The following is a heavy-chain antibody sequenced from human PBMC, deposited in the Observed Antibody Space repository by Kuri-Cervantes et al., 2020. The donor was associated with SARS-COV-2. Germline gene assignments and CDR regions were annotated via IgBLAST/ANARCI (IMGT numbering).Heavy chain of an antibody. Sequence: ESLKISCTVSGGSISSSSYYWGWIRQPPGKGLEWIGSIYYSGSTYYNPSLKSRVTISVDTSKNQFSLKLSSVTAADTAVYYCARGVGAAVAGTLITIYYYYGMDVWGQGTTVTVS. CDR1: GGSISSSSYY. V-gene: IGHV4-39*01. CDR2: IYYSGST. J-gene: IGHJ6*02. CDR3: ARGVGAAVAGTLITIYYYYGMDV. D-gene: IGHD6-19*01.